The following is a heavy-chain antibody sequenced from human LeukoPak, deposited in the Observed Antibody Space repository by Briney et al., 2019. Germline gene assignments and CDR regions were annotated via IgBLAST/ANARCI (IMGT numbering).Heavy chain of an antibody. Sequence: PXETLSLTCTVSGGSISSYYWSWIRQPPGKGLEWIGYIYYSGSTNYNPSLKSRVTISVDTSKNQFSLKLSSVTAADTAVYYCARRGTVSSMVRGVISNYYGMDVWGQGTTVTVSS. D-gene: IGHD3-10*01. CDR2: IYYSGST. V-gene: IGHV4-59*08. CDR3: ARRGTVSSMVRGVISNYYGMDV. J-gene: IGHJ6*02. CDR1: GGSISSYY.